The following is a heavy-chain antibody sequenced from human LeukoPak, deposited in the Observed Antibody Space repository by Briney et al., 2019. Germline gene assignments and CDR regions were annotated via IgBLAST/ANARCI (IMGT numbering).Heavy chain of an antibody. CDR3: ARLDYFGSGLYYYMDV. Sequence: SVKVSCKASGGTFSSYAISWVRQAPGQGLEWMGGIIPFFGTANYAQKFQGRVTITADESTNTAYMELSSLRSEDTAVYYCARLDYFGSGLYYYMDVWGKGTTVTISS. V-gene: IGHV1-69*01. J-gene: IGHJ6*03. D-gene: IGHD3-10*01. CDR1: GGTFSSYA. CDR2: IIPFFGTA.